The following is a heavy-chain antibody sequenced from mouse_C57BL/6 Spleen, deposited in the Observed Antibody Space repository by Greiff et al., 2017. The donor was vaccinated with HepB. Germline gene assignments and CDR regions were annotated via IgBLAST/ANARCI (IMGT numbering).Heavy chain of an antibody. CDR3: AGGYYYGSSYGWYFDV. CDR1: GFSLTSYA. Sequence: QVQLKESGPGLVAPSQSLSITCTVSGFSLTSYAISWVRQPPGKGLEWLGVIWTGGGTNYNSALKSRLSISKDNSKSQVFLKMNSLQTDDTARYYCAGGYYYGSSYGWYFDVWGTGTTVTVSS. D-gene: IGHD1-1*01. CDR2: IWTGGGT. V-gene: IGHV2-9-1*01. J-gene: IGHJ1*03.